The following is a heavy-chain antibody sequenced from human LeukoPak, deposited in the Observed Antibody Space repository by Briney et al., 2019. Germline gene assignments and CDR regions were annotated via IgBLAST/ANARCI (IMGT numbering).Heavy chain of an antibody. V-gene: IGHV1-3*04. CDR3: ARAAVAGTERY. CDR2: INTGNGNT. J-gene: IGHJ4*02. D-gene: IGHD6-19*01. Sequence: GASVKVSCKASGYTFTTYAIHWVRQAPGQSLEWMGWINTGNGNTKYSQKFQGRVTITRDTSASTAYMELSSLRSEDTAVYYCARAAVAGTERYWGQGTLVTVSS. CDR1: GYTFTTYA.